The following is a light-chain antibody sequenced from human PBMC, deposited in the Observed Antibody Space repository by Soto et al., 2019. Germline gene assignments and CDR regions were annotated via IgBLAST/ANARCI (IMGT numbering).Light chain of an antibody. Sequence: EIVLTQSPGTLSLSPGDGATLSCRASGSVSSTYLAWYQQRPGQAPRLLIYGASTRARGIPDRFSGTGSGTDFSLTISRLEPEDFAVYFCQQYGGSPPVTFGQGTRLEIK. V-gene: IGKV3-20*01. CDR2: GAS. CDR3: QQYGGSPPVT. CDR1: GSVSSTY. J-gene: IGKJ5*01.